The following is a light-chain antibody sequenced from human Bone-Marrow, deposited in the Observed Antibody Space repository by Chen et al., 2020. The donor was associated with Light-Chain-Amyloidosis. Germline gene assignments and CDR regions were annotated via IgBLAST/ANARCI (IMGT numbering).Light chain of an antibody. J-gene: IGLJ1*01. CDR1: SSDVGGDNR. CDR2: EVT. V-gene: IGLV2-14*01. Sequence: QSALTQPASVSGSPGQSITISCTGTSSDVGGDNRVPWYQQHPDKAPKLMIYEVTNRPSWVPYRFSGSTSDNSASLTSSGLQTEDEADYFCSSYTITNTLVFGSGTRVTVL. CDR3: SSYTITNTLV.